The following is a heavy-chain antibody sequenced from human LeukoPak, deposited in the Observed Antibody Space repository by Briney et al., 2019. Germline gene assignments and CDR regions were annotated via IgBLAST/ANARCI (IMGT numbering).Heavy chain of an antibody. D-gene: IGHD3-3*01. V-gene: IGHV3-9*01. CDR2: ISWNSGSI. J-gene: IGHJ1*01. CDR3: AKSTDYDFWIFQH. CDR1: GFTFDDYA. Sequence: GGSLRLSCAASGFTFDDYAMHWVRQAPGKGLEWVSGISWNSGSIGYADSVKGRFTISRDNAKNSLYLQMNSLRAEDTAVYYCAKSTDYDFWIFQHWGQGTLVIVSS.